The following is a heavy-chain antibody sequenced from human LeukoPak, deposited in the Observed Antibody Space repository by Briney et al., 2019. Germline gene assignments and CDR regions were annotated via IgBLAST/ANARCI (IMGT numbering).Heavy chain of an antibody. D-gene: IGHD2-15*01. J-gene: IGHJ6*02. V-gene: IGHV3-23*01. CDR1: GFTFSSYA. Sequence: PRGSLRLSCAASGFTFSSYAMSWVRQAPGKGLEWVSAISGSGGSTYYADSVKGRFTISRDNSKNTLYLQMNSLRAEDTAVYYCAKDRSIVVVVAATSYYYGMDVWGQGTTVTVSS. CDR3: AKDRSIVVVVAATSYYYGMDV. CDR2: ISGSGGST.